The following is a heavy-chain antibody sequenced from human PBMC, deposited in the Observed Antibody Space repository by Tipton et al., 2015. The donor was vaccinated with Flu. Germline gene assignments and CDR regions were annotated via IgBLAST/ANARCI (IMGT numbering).Heavy chain of an antibody. D-gene: IGHD4-23*01. Sequence: LRLSCTVSDDSISSGRYYWGWIRQPPGKGLEWIGNFYYSGSTYYNPSLKSRVTLSLDTSKSQFSLRLTSVTAADTALYYCARDAADFGGNPLAFDIWGQGKMVTVSS. V-gene: IGHV4-39*07. CDR3: ARDAADFGGNPLAFDI. CDR2: FYYSGST. J-gene: IGHJ3*02. CDR1: DDSISSGRYY.